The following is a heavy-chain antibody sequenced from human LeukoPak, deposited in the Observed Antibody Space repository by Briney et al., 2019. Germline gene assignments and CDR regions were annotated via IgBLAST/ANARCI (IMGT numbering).Heavy chain of an antibody. CDR1: GGTFSSYA. Sequence: SVKVCCKAAGGTFSSYATRWVRQAPGQGLEWMGRINPIFGTANYAHKVHGRGTITTDGATSTAYLDLRSMRAKDKGVQYCAREPIYSGYGPDYYYYYYMDVWGKGTTVTVSS. D-gene: IGHD5-12*01. V-gene: IGHV1-69*05. CDR3: AREPIYSGYGPDYYYYYYMDV. J-gene: IGHJ6*03. CDR2: INPIFGTA.